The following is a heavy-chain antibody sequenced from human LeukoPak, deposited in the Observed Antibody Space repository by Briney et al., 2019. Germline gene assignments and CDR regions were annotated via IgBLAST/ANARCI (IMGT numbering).Heavy chain of an antibody. CDR2: INHSGST. D-gene: IGHD2-15*01. CDR1: GASFSGYY. V-gene: IGHV4-34*01. J-gene: IGHJ6*03. CDR3: ARGSPLYCSGGSCSRYYYYYYMDV. Sequence: KPSETLSLTCAVYGASFSGYYWSWIRQPPGKGLEWIGEINHSGSTNYNPSLKSRVTISVDTSKNQFSLKLSSVTAADTAVYYCARGSPLYCSGGSCSRYYYYYYMDVWGKGTTVTVSS.